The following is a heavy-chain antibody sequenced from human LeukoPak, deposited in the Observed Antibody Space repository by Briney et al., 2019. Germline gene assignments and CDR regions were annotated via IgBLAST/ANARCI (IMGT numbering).Heavy chain of an antibody. Sequence: SETLSLTCAVSGGSISSYYWSWIRQPPGKGLEWIGYIYYSGSTNYNPSLKSRVTISVDTSKNQFSLKLSSVTAADTAVYYCARDVYYGSGSAGFDPWGQGTLVTVSS. CDR1: GGSISSYY. J-gene: IGHJ5*02. D-gene: IGHD3-10*01. CDR3: ARDVYYGSGSAGFDP. CDR2: IYYSGST. V-gene: IGHV4-59*01.